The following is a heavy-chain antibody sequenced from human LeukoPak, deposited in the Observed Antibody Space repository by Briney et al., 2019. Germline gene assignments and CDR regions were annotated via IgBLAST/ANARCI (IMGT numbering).Heavy chain of an antibody. V-gene: IGHV3-30*04. CDR1: GFTFSSFP. CDR2: ISTDGSYK. J-gene: IGHJ2*01. CDR3: ARSLIPGRWYFDL. Sequence: GKSLRLSCAVSGFTFSSFPFHWVRQAPGKGLEWVAAISTDGSYKYHGDSVKGRFTISRDNPMNTLYLQMNGPRPDDTAVYYCARSLIPGRWYFDLWGRGTLVTVSS. D-gene: IGHD3-16*01.